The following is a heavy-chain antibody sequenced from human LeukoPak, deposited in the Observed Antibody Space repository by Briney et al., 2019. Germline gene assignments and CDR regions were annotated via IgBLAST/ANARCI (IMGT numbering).Heavy chain of an antibody. CDR3: ARHIDDYGDANFDS. V-gene: IGHV4-59*08. CDR2: VYYSGKA. Sequence: NPSETLSLTCTVSGGSINRYYWSWIRQPPGKGLEWMGYVYYSGKAKYNPSLKSRVTISVDTSKNHISLRLKSVTAADTAVYYCARHIDDYGDANFDSWGQGTLVTVSS. CDR1: GGSINRYY. J-gene: IGHJ4*02. D-gene: IGHD4-17*01.